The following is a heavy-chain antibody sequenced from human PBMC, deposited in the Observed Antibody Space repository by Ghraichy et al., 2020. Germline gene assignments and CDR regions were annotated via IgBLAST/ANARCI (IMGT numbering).Heavy chain of an antibody. D-gene: IGHD6-13*01. V-gene: IGHV4-59*12. Sequence: SQTLSLTCTFSGGSFSSYYWSWVRLPPGKGLEWIAYMHSSGDAKYNPSLKSRLTISLDTSKNQFSLKLRSVGASDTAVYYCVMDREYSSSWHGFDLWGQGTLVTVSS. CDR3: VMDREYSSSWHGFDL. CDR1: GGSFSSYY. J-gene: IGHJ5*02. CDR2: MHSSGDA.